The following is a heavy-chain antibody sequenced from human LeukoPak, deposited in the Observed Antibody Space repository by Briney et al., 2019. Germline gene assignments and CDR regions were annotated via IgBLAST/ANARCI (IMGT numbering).Heavy chain of an antibody. Sequence: GGSLRLSCAASGFTFNSYGMHWVRQAPGKGLEWVAVIWYDGSNKYYADSVKGRFTISRDNSKNTLHLQMNSLRAEDTAVYYCARDLGSPDYWGQGTLATVSS. CDR2: IWYDGSNK. CDR1: GFTFNSYG. J-gene: IGHJ4*02. V-gene: IGHV3-33*01. CDR3: ARDLGSPDY. D-gene: IGHD2-15*01.